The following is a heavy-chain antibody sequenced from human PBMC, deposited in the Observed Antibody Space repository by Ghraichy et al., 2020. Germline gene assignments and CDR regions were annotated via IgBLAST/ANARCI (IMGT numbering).Heavy chain of an antibody. CDR3: ANSVISHYYFDY. J-gene: IGHJ4*02. V-gene: IGHV3-30*02. Sequence: GGSLRLSCAASGFTFSSYGMHWVRQAPGKGLEWVAFIRYDGSNKYYADSVKGRFTISRDNSKNTLYLQMNSLRAEDTAVYYCANSVISHYYFDYWGQGTLVTVSS. D-gene: IGHD3-10*01. CDR2: IRYDGSNK. CDR1: GFTFSSYG.